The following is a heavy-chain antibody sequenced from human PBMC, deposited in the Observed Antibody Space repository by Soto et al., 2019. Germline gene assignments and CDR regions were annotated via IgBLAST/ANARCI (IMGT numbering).Heavy chain of an antibody. CDR2: IIPILGIA. Sequence: SVKVSCKASGGTFSSYTISWVRQAPGQGLEWMGRIIPILGIANYAQKFQGRVTITADKSTSTAYMELSSLRSEDTAVYYCATAALDCSSTSCYLRDNWFDPWGQGTLVTVSS. J-gene: IGHJ5*02. D-gene: IGHD2-2*01. CDR3: ATAALDCSSTSCYLRDNWFDP. V-gene: IGHV1-69*02. CDR1: GGTFSSYT.